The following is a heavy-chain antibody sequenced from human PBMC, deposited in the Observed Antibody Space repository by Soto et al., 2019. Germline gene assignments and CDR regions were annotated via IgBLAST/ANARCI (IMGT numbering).Heavy chain of an antibody. CDR3: VRDSGAKLSSS. Sequence: SVKVSCKASGGTFSSYRINWVRQAPGQGLEWVGGIVPIYRTADYAQKFQGRVTITADESARPSYMELRSLKSQDTAVYYCVRDSGAKLSSSWGQGTLVTVSS. V-gene: IGHV1-69*13. CDR2: IVPIYRTA. D-gene: IGHD6-13*01. J-gene: IGHJ4*02. CDR1: GGTFSSYR.